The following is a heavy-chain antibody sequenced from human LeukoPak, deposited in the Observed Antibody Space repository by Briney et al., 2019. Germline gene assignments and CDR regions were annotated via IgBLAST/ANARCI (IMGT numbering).Heavy chain of an antibody. Sequence: SETLSLTCNVSGGSISSYYWSWVRQPPGKGLEWIGYTYYSGSTNYNPSLKSRVTISADTSKNLLSLELRSVSAADTAVYYCARDSLYSGSRFDAFDIWGQGTMVTVSS. J-gene: IGHJ3*02. D-gene: IGHD1-26*01. CDR2: TYYSGST. CDR3: ARDSLYSGSRFDAFDI. CDR1: GGSISSYY. V-gene: IGHV4-59*01.